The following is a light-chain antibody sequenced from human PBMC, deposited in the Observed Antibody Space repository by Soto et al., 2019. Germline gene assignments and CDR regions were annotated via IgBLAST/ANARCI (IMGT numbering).Light chain of an antibody. Sequence: EIVLTQSPGTLSLSPGERATLSCRASQSVNSRYLAWYQQKPGQAPRLLISGASTRATGITDRFSSSGSGTDFTLTISRLDPEYFAGYYWQQYGNSRWTFGQGTKVEIK. CDR2: GAS. CDR1: QSVNSRY. V-gene: IGKV3-20*01. CDR3: QQYGNSRWT. J-gene: IGKJ1*01.